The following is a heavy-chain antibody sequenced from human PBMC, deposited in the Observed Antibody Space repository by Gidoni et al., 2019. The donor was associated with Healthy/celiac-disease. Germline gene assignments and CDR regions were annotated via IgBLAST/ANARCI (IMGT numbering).Heavy chain of an antibody. J-gene: IGHJ5*02. CDR3: ARGQWLVTS. Sequence: QLPLQESGPGLVQPSETLSLTCTVSGVPISRSSYYWAWIRQPPGKGLEWIGSIYYSGSTYYNPSLKSRVTISVDTSKNQFSLKLSSVTAADTAVYYCARGQWLVTSWGQGTLVTVSS. CDR2: IYYSGST. V-gene: IGHV4-39*01. CDR1: GVPISRSSYY. D-gene: IGHD6-19*01.